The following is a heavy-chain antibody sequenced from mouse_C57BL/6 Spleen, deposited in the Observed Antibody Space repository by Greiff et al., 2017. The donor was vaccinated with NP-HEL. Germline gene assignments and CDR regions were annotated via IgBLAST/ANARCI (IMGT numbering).Heavy chain of an antibody. Sequence: QVQLQQPGAELVKPGASVKVSCKASGYTFTSYWMHWVKQRPGQGLEWIGRIHPSDSDTNYNQKFKGKATLTVDKSSSTAYMQLSSLTSEDSAVYYCAISITTVVANAMDYGGQGTSVTVSS. D-gene: IGHD1-1*01. V-gene: IGHV1-74*01. CDR3: AISITTVVANAMDY. CDR2: IHPSDSDT. CDR1: GYTFTSYW. J-gene: IGHJ4*01.